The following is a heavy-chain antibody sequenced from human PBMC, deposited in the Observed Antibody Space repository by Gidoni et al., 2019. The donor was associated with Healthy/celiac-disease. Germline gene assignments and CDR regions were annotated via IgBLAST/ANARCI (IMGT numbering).Heavy chain of an antibody. CDR1: GFPVSTHS. J-gene: IGHJ4*02. V-gene: IGHV3-53*02. CDR2: IYSGGST. D-gene: IGHD2-2*02. Sequence: EVELVETGGGLIQPGGSLSLSCRASGFPVSTHSMRRVRQAQGKGLEWVAVIYSGGSTYYADSVKGRFTISRDNSKNTLYLQMNSLRAEDTAVYYCASSLRGIVVVPAAIPLDYWGQGTLVTVSS. CDR3: ASSLRGIVVVPAAIPLDY.